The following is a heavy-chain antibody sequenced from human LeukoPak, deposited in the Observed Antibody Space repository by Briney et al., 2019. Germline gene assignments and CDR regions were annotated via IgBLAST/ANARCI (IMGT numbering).Heavy chain of an antibody. CDR1: GFTFSRYA. Sequence: GGSVRLSCVASGFTFSRYALSWVRQAPGKALEWLSAISGSGGSTYYADSVKGRFTITRDNSKVATSLQLNSLRLDDTAVYYCAKYLRPNGDLNLDSFDIWGQGTMVTVSS. V-gene: IGHV3-23*01. J-gene: IGHJ3*02. CDR2: ISGSGGST. CDR3: AKYLRPNGDLNLDSFDI. D-gene: IGHD3-9*01.